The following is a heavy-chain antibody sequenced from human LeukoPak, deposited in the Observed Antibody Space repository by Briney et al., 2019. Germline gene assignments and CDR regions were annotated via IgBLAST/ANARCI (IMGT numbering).Heavy chain of an antibody. CDR2: INPSGGST. CDR3: ASLWWGGEGWFDP. V-gene: IGHV1-46*01. Sequence: ASVKVSCKASGYTFTSYYMHWVRQAPGQGLEWMGIINPSGGSTSYAQKFQGRVTMTRDTSTSTVYMELSSLRSEDTAVYYCASLWWGGEGWFDPWGQGTLVTVSS. D-gene: IGHD2-8*02. J-gene: IGHJ5*02. CDR1: GYTFTSYY.